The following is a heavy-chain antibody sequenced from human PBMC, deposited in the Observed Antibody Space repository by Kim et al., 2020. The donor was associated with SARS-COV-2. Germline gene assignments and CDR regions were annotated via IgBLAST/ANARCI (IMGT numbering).Heavy chain of an antibody. Sequence: GGSLRLSCAASGFTFSSYEMNWVRQAPGKGLEWVSYISSSGSTIYYADSVKGRFTISRDNAKNSLYLQMNSLRAEDTAVYYCARGGVRFGEPSLFYWGQGTLVTVSS. J-gene: IGHJ4*02. CDR2: ISSSGSTI. CDR3: ARGGVRFGEPSLFY. V-gene: IGHV3-48*03. D-gene: IGHD3-10*01. CDR1: GFTFSSYE.